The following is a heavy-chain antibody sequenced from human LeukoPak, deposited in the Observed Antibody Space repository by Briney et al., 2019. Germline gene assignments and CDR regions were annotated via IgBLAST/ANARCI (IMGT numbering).Heavy chain of an antibody. CDR1: GFSLSNYI. D-gene: IGHD3-22*01. J-gene: IGHJ6*03. CDR3: AREQYYYDSSGYHYYYYMDV. V-gene: IGHV3-20*04. Sequence: GGSLRLSCVASGFSLSNYIMSWVRQAPGKGLEWVSGINWNGGSTGYADSVKGRFTISRDNAKNSLYLQMNSLRAEDTALYYCAREQYYYDSSGYHYYYYMDVWGKGTTVTVSS. CDR2: INWNGGST.